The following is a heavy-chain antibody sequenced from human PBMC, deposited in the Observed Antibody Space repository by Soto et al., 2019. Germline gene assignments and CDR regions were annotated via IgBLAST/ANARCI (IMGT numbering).Heavy chain of an antibody. CDR1: GLTFSSYA. J-gene: IGHJ4*02. V-gene: IGHV3-23*01. CDR3: AKDLSSLGWLALGAPFDS. D-gene: IGHD5-18*01. Sequence: EVPLLESGGNVVQPGGSLRPLFPASGLTFSSYAMTWVRQAQGKGLEGVSSISAIGRKTYYAGSVKGRFTISRDRSKNTLYLQLDSLRVEDTAIYYCAKDLSSLGWLALGAPFDSWGQGTLVTVSS. CDR2: ISAIGRKT.